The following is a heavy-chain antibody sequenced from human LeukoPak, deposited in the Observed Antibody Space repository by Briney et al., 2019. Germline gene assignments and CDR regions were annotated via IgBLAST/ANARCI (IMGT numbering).Heavy chain of an antibody. CDR2: ISGSGGST. D-gene: IGHD2/OR15-2a*01. J-gene: IGHJ4*02. Sequence: RGSLRLSCAATGFTFSSHGMTLVGQAAWNGLEWVSGISGSGGSTYYADSVKGRFTISRDNSKNTLYLQMNSLRAEDTAVYYCVRDFQSTYWGPGIRVTVSS. V-gene: IGHV3-23*01. CDR1: GFTFSSHG. CDR3: VRDFQSTY.